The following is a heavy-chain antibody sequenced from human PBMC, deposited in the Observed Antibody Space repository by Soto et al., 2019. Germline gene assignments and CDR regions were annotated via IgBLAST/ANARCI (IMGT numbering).Heavy chain of an antibody. V-gene: IGHV5-51*01. CDR3: ARHKGSGSYMPTIDY. D-gene: IGHD1-26*01. CDR2: IYPGDSDT. J-gene: IGHJ4*02. Sequence: GESLKISCKGSGYSFTSYWIGWVRQMPGKGLEWMGIIYPGDSDTRYSPSFQGQVTISADKSISTAYLQWSSLKASDTAMYYCARHKGSGSYMPTIDYWGQGTLVTVSS. CDR1: GYSFTSYW.